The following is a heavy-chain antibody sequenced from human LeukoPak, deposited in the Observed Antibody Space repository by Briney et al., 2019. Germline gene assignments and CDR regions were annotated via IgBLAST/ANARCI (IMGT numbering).Heavy chain of an antibody. J-gene: IGHJ4*02. D-gene: IGHD2-15*01. Sequence: PGGSLRLSCAASGFTFSSYGMSWVRQAPGKGLEWVANIKQDGSEKYYVDSVKGRFTISRDSSKNTLYLQMNSLRAEDAAVYYCAKAPVTTCSGAYCYPFDYWGQGTLVTVSS. CDR3: AKAPVTTCSGAYCYPFDY. CDR2: IKQDGSEK. CDR1: GFTFSSYG. V-gene: IGHV3-7*03.